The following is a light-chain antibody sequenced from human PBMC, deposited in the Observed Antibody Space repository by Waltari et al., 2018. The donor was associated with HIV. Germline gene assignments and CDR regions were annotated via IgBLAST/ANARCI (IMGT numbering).Light chain of an antibody. CDR1: QNIKSD. J-gene: IGKJ4*01. CDR3: QQSHTTPFT. V-gene: IGKV1-39*01. CDR2: SAS. Sequence: DIQMTQSPSSRSASPGHTINITCRTSQNIKSDLNWYQQKPGTIPKLLVYSASGVQSGVPPRISGSGSATDFTLTIDSLQPDDSASYFCQQSHTTPFTFGGGTTVEVK.